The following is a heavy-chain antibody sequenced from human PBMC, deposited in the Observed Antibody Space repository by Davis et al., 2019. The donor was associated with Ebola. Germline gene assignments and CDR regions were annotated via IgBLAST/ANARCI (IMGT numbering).Heavy chain of an antibody. D-gene: IGHD2-15*01. CDR2: TYYRSKWYN. CDR1: GDSVSSNSVV. J-gene: IGHJ4*02. Sequence: SQTLSLTCAISGDSVSSNSVVWNWIRQSPSRGLEWLGRTYYRSKWYNDYAVSVKSRITINPDTSKNQFSLQLNSVTPEDTAVYYCARLGKYCSGGSCYGNFDYWGQGTLVTVSS. CDR3: ARLGKYCSGGSCYGNFDY. V-gene: IGHV6-1*01.